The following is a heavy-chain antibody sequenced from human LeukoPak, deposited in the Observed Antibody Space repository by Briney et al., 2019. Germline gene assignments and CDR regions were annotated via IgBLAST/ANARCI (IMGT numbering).Heavy chain of an antibody. CDR3: ARVEGHGYFDY. CDR2: ISENGGDT. V-gene: IGHV3-64*01. Sequence: GGSLRLSCAASGFRFSSYSMRWVRQAPGRGLEYVSAISENGGDTYHANSVKGRFTISRDNSKNTLYLQMGSLRAEDMAVYYCARVEGHGYFDYWSQGTLVTVSS. CDR1: GFRFSSYS. D-gene: IGHD3-3*01. J-gene: IGHJ4*02.